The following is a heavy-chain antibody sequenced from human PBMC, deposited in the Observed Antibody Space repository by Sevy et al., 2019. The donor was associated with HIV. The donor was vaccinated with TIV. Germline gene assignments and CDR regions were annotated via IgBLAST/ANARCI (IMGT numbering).Heavy chain of an antibody. J-gene: IGHJ6*02. CDR1: GFTITGKA. CDR2: ISYDGNNK. CDR3: XXXXXXXXXXXXXXXXXXXYYYGMDV. V-gene: IGHV3-30-3*01. Sequence: GGSLRLSCAASGFTITGKAVHWVRQAPGKGLEWVAVISYDGNNKNYADSVKGRFNISRDKSKNVVYLELNSLRAEDXXXXXXXXXXXXXXXXXXXXXXXXXYYYGMDVWGQGTTVTVSS.